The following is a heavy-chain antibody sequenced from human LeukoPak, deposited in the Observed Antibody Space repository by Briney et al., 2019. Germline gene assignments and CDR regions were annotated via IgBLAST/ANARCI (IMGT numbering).Heavy chain of an antibody. D-gene: IGHD6-13*01. J-gene: IGHJ6*03. CDR2: INHSGST. V-gene: IGHV4-34*01. Sequence: SETLSLTCAVYGGSFSGCYWSWIRQPPGKGLEWIGEINHSGSTNYNPSLKSRVTISVDTSKNQFSLKLSSVTAADTAVYYCARGLPSSSWYPYYYYMDVWGKGTTVTASS. CDR3: ARGLPSSSWYPYYYYMDV. CDR1: GGSFSGCY.